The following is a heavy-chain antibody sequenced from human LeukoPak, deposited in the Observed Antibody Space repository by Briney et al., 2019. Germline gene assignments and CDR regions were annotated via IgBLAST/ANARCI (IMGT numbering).Heavy chain of an antibody. V-gene: IGHV4-61*02. CDR3: AREPNYCSSTSCYLLNWFDP. J-gene: IGHJ5*02. CDR2: IYTSGST. D-gene: IGHD2-2*01. CDR1: GGSISSGRYY. Sequence: PSQTLSLTCTVSGGSISSGRYYWSWIRQPAGKGLEWIVRIYTSGSTNYNPSLKSRVTISVDTSKNQFSLKLSSVTAADTAVYYCAREPNYCSSTSCYLLNWFDPWGQGTLVTVSS.